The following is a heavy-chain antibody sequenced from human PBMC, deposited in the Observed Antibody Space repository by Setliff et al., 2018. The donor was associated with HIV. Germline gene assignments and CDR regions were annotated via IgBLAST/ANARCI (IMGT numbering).Heavy chain of an antibody. CDR1: GRSFSSYA. CDR3: ARDGLLVAGIRFDY. Sequence: SVKVSCKTSGRSFSSYAVSWVRQAPGQGLEWMGGIIPIFGTTNYVQKFQGRVTITADESASTVYMELSSLRSEDTALYYCARDGLLVAGIRFDYWGQGTLVIVSS. D-gene: IGHD6-19*01. CDR2: IIPIFGTT. J-gene: IGHJ4*01. V-gene: IGHV1-69*13.